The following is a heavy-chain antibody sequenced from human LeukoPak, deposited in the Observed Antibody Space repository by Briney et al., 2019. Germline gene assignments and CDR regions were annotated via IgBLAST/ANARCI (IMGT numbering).Heavy chain of an antibody. D-gene: IGHD1-7*01. V-gene: IGHV3-23*01. J-gene: IGHJ6*03. Sequence: GGSLRLSCAASGFTFSSYAMSWVRQAPGKGLEWVSAISGSGGSTYYADSVKGRFTISRDNSKNTLYLQMDSLRAEDTAVYYCARGATGTSPRRGPYYYYMDVWGKGTTVTVSS. CDR1: GFTFSSYA. CDR3: ARGATGTSPRRGPYYYYMDV. CDR2: ISGSGGST.